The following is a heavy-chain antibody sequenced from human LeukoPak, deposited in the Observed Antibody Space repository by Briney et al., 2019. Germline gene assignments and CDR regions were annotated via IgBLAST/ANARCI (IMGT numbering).Heavy chain of an antibody. CDR2: MNPNSGNT. J-gene: IGHJ4*02. V-gene: IGHV1-8*03. Sequence: EASVKVSCKASGYTFTSYDINWVRQATGQGLEWMGWMNPNSGNTGYAQKFQGRVTITRNTSISTAYMELSSLRSEDTAVYYCARGPYSSSWYDYWGQGTLVTVSS. CDR3: ARGPYSSSWYDY. CDR1: GYTFTSYD. D-gene: IGHD6-13*01.